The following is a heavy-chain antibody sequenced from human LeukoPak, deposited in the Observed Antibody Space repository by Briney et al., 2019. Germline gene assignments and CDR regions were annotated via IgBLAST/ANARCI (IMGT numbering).Heavy chain of an antibody. V-gene: IGHV3-30*04. D-gene: IGHD1-26*01. CDR2: ISYDGSNK. Sequence: GGSLRLSCGASGFTFSSYAMHWVRQAPGKGLEWVAVISYDGSNKYYADSVKGRFTISRDNSKNTLYLQMNSLRAEDTAVYYCARDPVRGSYHYYYYYMDVWGKGTTVTVSS. J-gene: IGHJ6*03. CDR1: GFTFSSYA. CDR3: ARDPVRGSYHYYYYYMDV.